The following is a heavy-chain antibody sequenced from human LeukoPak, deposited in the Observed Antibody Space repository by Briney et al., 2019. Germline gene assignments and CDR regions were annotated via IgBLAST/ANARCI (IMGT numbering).Heavy chain of an antibody. D-gene: IGHD2-2*01. CDR3: ARLYCSSTSCPFDY. CDR1: GGSISSGGYY. Sequence: PLQTLSLTCTVSGGSISSGGYYWSWIRQHPGKGLEWIGYIYYSGSTYYNPSLKSRVTISVDTSKNQFSLKLSSVTAADTAVYYCARLYCSSTSCPFDYWGQGTLVTVSS. J-gene: IGHJ4*02. CDR2: IYYSGST. V-gene: IGHV4-31*03.